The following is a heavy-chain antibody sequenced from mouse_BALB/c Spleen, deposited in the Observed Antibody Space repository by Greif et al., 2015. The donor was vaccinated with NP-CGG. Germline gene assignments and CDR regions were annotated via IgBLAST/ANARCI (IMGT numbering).Heavy chain of an antibody. CDR2: IRNKANGYTT. J-gene: IGHJ2*01. Sequence: EVKLVESGGGSVQPGGSLRLSCATSGFTFTDYYMSWVRQPPGKALEWLGFIRNKANGYTTEYSASVKGRFTISRDNSQSILYLQMNTLRAEDSATYYCARANFDYWGQGTTLTVSS. CDR1: GFTFTDYY. CDR3: ARANFDY. V-gene: IGHV7-3*02.